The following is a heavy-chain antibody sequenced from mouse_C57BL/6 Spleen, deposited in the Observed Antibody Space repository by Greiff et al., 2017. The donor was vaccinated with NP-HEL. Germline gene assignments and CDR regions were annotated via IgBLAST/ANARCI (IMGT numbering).Heavy chain of an antibody. CDR3: ARTDYDYDGDFDY. D-gene: IGHD2-4*01. V-gene: IGHV1-64*01. CDR2: IHPNSGST. Sequence: VQLQQSGAELVKPGASVKLSCKASGYTFTSYWMHWVKQRPGQGLEWIGMIHPNSGSTNYNEKFKSKATLTVDKSSSTAYMQLSSLTSEDSAVYYCARTDYDYDGDFDYWGQGTTLTVSS. CDR1: GYTFTSYW. J-gene: IGHJ2*01.